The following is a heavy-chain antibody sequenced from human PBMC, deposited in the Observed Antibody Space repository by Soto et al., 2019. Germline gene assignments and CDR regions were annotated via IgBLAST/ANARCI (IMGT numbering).Heavy chain of an antibody. Sequence: GASVKVSCKASGYTFTSYGISWVRQAPGQGLEWMGWISPNDGSTSYAQKLQGRVTMTRDTSTSTVYMELSSLRSEDTAVYYCATKAPERIAAGYAFDIWGQGTMVTVSS. V-gene: IGHV1-18*01. CDR1: GYTFTSYG. J-gene: IGHJ3*02. CDR3: ATKAPERIAAGYAFDI. D-gene: IGHD6-6*01. CDR2: ISPNDGST.